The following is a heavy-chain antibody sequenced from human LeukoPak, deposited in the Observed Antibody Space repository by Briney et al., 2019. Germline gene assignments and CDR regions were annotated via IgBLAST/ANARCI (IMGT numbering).Heavy chain of an antibody. CDR3: ARLGYSSGWHNWFDP. Sequence: ASVKVSCKASGYTFTSYGISRVRQAPGQGLEWMGWISAYNGNTNYAQKLQGRVTMTTDTSTSTAYMELRSLRSDDTAVYYCARLGYSSGWHNWFDPWGQGTLVTVSS. D-gene: IGHD6-19*01. CDR2: ISAYNGNT. V-gene: IGHV1-18*01. CDR1: GYTFTSYG. J-gene: IGHJ5*02.